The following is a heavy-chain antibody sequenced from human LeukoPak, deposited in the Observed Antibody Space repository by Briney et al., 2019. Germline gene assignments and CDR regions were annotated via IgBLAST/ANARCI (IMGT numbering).Heavy chain of an antibody. Sequence: PGGSLRLSCAASGFTVSSNYTSWVRQAPGKGLEWVSVIYSGGSTYYADSVKGRFTISRDNSKNTLFLQMNSLRAEDTAVYYCARAPSYYYDSSGYFHFDNWGQGTLVTVSS. CDR2: IYSGGST. J-gene: IGHJ4*02. D-gene: IGHD3-22*01. V-gene: IGHV3-53*01. CDR1: GFTVSSNY. CDR3: ARAPSYYYDSSGYFHFDN.